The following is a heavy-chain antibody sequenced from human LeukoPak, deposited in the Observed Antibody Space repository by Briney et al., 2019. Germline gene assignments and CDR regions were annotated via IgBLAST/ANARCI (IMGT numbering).Heavy chain of an antibody. Sequence: PSETLSLTCTVSGGSISSYYWSWIRQPPGKGLEWIGYIYYSGSTNYNPSLKSRVTISVDTSKNQFSLKLSSVTAADTAVYYCAREDDSSGHYFDYWGQGTLVTVSS. V-gene: IGHV4-59*01. CDR3: AREDDSSGHYFDY. CDR1: GGSISSYY. CDR2: IYYSGST. D-gene: IGHD3-22*01. J-gene: IGHJ4*02.